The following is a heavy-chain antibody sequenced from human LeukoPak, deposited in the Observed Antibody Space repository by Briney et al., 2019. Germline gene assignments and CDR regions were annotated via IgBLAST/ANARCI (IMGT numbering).Heavy chain of an antibody. CDR2: IIPIFGTA. CDR3: ARDYCGSDCSLDY. D-gene: IGHD2-21*02. Sequence: GASVKVSCKASGGTFSSYAISWVRQAPGQGLEWMGGIIPIFGTANYAQKFQGRVTITTDESTSTAYMELSSLRSEDTAVYFCARDYCGSDCSLDYWGQGTLVTVSS. V-gene: IGHV1-69*05. J-gene: IGHJ4*02. CDR1: GGTFSSYA.